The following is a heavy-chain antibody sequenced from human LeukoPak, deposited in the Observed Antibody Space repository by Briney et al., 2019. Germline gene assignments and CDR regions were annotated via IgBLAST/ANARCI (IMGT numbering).Heavy chain of an antibody. CDR3: ARDQVRCLSDY. Sequence: RRTLRLSCAASGFILSNYGMSWVRQAAGKGLEWVSAMSGSGSRTYHADSVKGRFTISTDKSKHTLYLQMSSLRVEDTALYYCARDQVRCLSDYWGQGTLVTVSS. D-gene: IGHD5/OR15-5a*01. CDR1: GFILSNYG. V-gene: IGHV3-23*01. CDR2: MSGSGSRT. J-gene: IGHJ4*02.